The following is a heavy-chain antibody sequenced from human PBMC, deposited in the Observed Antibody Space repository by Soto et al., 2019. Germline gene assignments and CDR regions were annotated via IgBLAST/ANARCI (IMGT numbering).Heavy chain of an antibody. D-gene: IGHD2-2*01. CDR1: GGTFSSYT. Sequence: SVKVSCKASGGTFSSYTISWVRQAPGQGLEWMGRIIPILGIANYAQKFQGRVTITADKSTSTAYMELSSLRSEDTAVYYCARGYCSSTSCYGPLYYYYGMDVWGQGTTVTAP. J-gene: IGHJ6*02. CDR2: IIPILGIA. CDR3: ARGYCSSTSCYGPLYYYYGMDV. V-gene: IGHV1-69*02.